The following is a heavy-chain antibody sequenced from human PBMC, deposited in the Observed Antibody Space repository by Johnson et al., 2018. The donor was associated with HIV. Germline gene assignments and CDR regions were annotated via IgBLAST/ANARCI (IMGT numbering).Heavy chain of an antibody. D-gene: IGHD6-13*01. CDR2: IRYDGSTK. CDR1: GFTFSRYG. Sequence: QVQLVESGGGLVQPGGSLRLSCAASGFTFSRYGIHWVRQAPGKGLEWVAFIRYDGSTKHYVDSVKGRFTISRDNSKNTQYLQMNSLRVEDTAVYYCARGGSSSWGQGTMVTVSS. V-gene: IGHV3-30*02. CDR3: ARGGSSS. J-gene: IGHJ3*01.